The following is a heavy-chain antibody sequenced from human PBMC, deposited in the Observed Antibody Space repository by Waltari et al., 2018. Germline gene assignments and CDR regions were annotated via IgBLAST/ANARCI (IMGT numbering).Heavy chain of an antibody. CDR2: ISGSGGTT. J-gene: IGHJ4*02. CDR1: GFTFSSYA. Sequence: VHGGGSLRLSCEASGFTFSSYAMTWVRQAPGKGLEWVSAISGSGGTTYYADAVKGRFTISRDNSNNTLCLQMNSLRLEDTAIYYCAKNPFYYDASGYGLTDWGQGILVTVSS. D-gene: IGHD3-22*01. CDR3: AKNPFYYDASGYGLTD. V-gene: IGHV3-23*01.